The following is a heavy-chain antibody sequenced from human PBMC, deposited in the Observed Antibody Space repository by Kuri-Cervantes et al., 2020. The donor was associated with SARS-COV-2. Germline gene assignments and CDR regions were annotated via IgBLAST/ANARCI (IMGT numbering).Heavy chain of an antibody. Sequence: GSLRLSCTVSGGSISSSFWSWIRQPPGKGLEWIGYIYYSGSTNYNPSLKSRVTISVDTSKNQFSLKLSSVTAADTAVYYCARPGAGDFWSGAERHFDYWGQGTLVTVSS. J-gene: IGHJ4*02. CDR2: IYYSGST. V-gene: IGHV4-59*01. CDR3: ARPGAGDFWSGAERHFDY. D-gene: IGHD3-3*01. CDR1: GGSISSSF.